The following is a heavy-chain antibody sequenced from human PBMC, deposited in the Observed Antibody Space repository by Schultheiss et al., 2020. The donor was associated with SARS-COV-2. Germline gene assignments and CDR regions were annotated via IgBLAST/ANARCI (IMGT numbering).Heavy chain of an antibody. CDR3: AKSFIAAARG. J-gene: IGHJ4*02. CDR2: ISGNGDST. V-gene: IGHV3-23*01. Sequence: GGSLRLSCAASGFTFSSYAMIWVRQAPGKGLEWVSTISGNGDSTYYADSVKGRFTISRDNAKNSLYLQMNSLRAEDTAVYYCAKSFIAAARGWGQGTLVTVSS. D-gene: IGHD6-13*01. CDR1: GFTFSSYA.